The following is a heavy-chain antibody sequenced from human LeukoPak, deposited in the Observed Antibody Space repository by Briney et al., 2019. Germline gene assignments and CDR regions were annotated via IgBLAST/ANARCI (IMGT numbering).Heavy chain of an antibody. D-gene: IGHD3-10*01. Sequence: SETLSLTCAVYGGSFSGYYWSWIRQPPGKGLEWIGEINHSGSTNYNPSLKSRVTISVDTSKNQFSLNLNSVTAADTAVYHCARHLPYYYGSGSYREPLDYWGQGTLVTVSS. CDR1: GGSFSGYY. V-gene: IGHV4-34*01. J-gene: IGHJ4*02. CDR2: INHSGST. CDR3: ARHLPYYYGSGSYREPLDY.